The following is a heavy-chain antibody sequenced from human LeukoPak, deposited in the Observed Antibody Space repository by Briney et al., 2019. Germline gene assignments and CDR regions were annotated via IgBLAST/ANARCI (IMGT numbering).Heavy chain of an antibody. CDR2: INHSGST. CDR1: GGSFSGYY. Sequence: PSETLSLTCAVYGGSFSGYYWSWIRQPPGKGLEWIGEINHSGSTNYNPSLKSRVTVSVDTSKNQVSLKLRSVTAADTAVYYCAGLFSGYDPFDYWGQGTLVTVSS. CDR3: AGLFSGYDPFDY. D-gene: IGHD5-12*01. J-gene: IGHJ4*02. V-gene: IGHV4-34*01.